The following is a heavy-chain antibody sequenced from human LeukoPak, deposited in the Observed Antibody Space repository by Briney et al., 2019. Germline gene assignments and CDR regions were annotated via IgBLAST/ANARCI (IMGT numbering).Heavy chain of an antibody. CDR1: GGSISSGGYS. J-gene: IGHJ5*02. CDR2: IYHSGST. V-gene: IGHV4-30-2*01. Sequence: PSETLSLTCAVSGGSISSGGYSWSWIRQPPGKGLEWIVYIYHSGSTYYNPSLKSRVTISVDRSKNQFSLKMSSVTAADTAVYYCARYCSGGSCYSATGGFDPWGQGTLVTVSS. D-gene: IGHD2-15*01. CDR3: ARYCSGGSCYSATGGFDP.